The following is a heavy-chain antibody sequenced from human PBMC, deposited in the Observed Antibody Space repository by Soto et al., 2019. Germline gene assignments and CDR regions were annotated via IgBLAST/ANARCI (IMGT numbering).Heavy chain of an antibody. CDR3: ARSHWSGYPKGRFDP. D-gene: IGHD3-3*01. J-gene: IGHJ5*02. V-gene: IGHV1-46*01. CDR2: INPSGGST. CDR1: GYTFTSYY. Sequence: ASVKVSCTESGYTFTSYYMHWVRQAPGQGLEWMGIINPSGGSTSYAQKFQGRVTMTRDTSTSTVYMELSSLRSEDTAVYYCARSHWSGYPKGRFDPWGQGTLVTVSS.